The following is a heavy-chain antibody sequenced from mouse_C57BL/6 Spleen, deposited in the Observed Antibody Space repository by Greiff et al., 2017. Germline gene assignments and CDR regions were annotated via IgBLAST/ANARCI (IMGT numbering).Heavy chain of an antibody. CDR3: AREGYGYGDFAY. J-gene: IGHJ3*01. CDR2: IYPGDGDT. Sequence: LQQSGASVKISCKASGYAFSSYWMNWVKQRPGKGLERIGQIYPGDGDTNYNGKFKGKATLTADKSSSTAYIQLSSRTSEDSAVYFCAREGYGYGDFAYWGQGTLVTVSA. CDR1: GYAFSSYW. D-gene: IGHD2-2*01. V-gene: IGHV1-80*01.